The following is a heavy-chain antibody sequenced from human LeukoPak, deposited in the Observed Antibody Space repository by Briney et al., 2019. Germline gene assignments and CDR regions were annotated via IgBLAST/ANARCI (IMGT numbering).Heavy chain of an antibody. D-gene: IGHD3-10*01. CDR1: GFTFKNYA. J-gene: IGHJ4*02. V-gene: IGHV3-23*01. Sequence: PGGSLRLSCAASGFTFKNYAMYWVRHAPGKGLGWVSAIIESGESTYYTDSVKGRFSISRDNSKNTLYLQMNSLRAEDTAFYYCAKGSAQYYFDSWGQGTLVTVSS. CDR2: IIESGEST. CDR3: AKGSAQYYFDS.